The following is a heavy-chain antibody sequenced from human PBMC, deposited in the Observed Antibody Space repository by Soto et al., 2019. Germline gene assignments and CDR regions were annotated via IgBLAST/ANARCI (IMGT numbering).Heavy chain of an antibody. J-gene: IGHJ6*02. Sequence: QVQLVQSGAEVKKPGASVKVSCKASGYTFTSYGISWVRQAPGQGLEWMGWISAYNGNTNYAQKLQGRVTMTTDTSTSTAYMELRSLRSDDTAVYYCARERYCSSTSCYQANYYGMDVWGQGTTVTVSS. CDR3: ARERYCSSTSCYQANYYGMDV. CDR1: GYTFTSYG. D-gene: IGHD2-2*01. CDR2: ISAYNGNT. V-gene: IGHV1-18*01.